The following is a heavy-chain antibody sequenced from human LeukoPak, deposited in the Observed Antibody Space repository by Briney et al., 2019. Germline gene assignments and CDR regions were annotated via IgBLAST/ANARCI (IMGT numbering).Heavy chain of an antibody. CDR3: ARDRGGGYCSGGSCYFDY. CDR2: ISSSGSTI. V-gene: IGHV3-48*03. Sequence: GGSLRLSCAASGFTFSSYEMNWARQAPGKGLEWVSYISSSGSTIYYADSVKGRFTISRDNAKNSLYLQMNSLRAEDTAVYYCARDRGGGYCSGGSCYFDYWGQGTLVTVSS. D-gene: IGHD2-15*01. CDR1: GFTFSSYE. J-gene: IGHJ4*02.